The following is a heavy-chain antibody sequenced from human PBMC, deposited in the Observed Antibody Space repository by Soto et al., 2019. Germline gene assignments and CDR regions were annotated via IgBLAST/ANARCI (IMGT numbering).Heavy chain of an antibody. CDR3: ARRIQPYYCDY. J-gene: IGHJ4*02. Sequence: QVQLVESGGGVVQPGRSLRLSCAVSGFTFSSYAMHWVRQAPGKGLEWVAVISYDGSKKYYADSVKGRFTISRDNSKNTLYLQMNSLRAEDTAVYYCARRIQPYYCDYWGQGTLVTVSS. V-gene: IGHV3-30-3*01. D-gene: IGHD5-18*01. CDR2: ISYDGSKK. CDR1: GFTFSSYA.